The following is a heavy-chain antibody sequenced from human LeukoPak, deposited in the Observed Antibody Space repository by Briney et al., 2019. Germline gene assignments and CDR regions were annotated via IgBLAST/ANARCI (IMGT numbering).Heavy chain of an antibody. D-gene: IGHD3-22*01. J-gene: IGHJ4*02. CDR1: GFTFGNYA. CDR2: MSGSGGPT. V-gene: IGHV3-23*01. Sequence: GGSLRLSCAASGFTFGNYAMSWVRQAPGKGLEWVSVMSGSGGPTYYADSVKGRFTISRDNSKNTVYLEMNSLRVDDTAVYYCAKLQAGYFDSSGYHFDYWGQGTLVTVSS. CDR3: AKLQAGYFDSSGYHFDY.